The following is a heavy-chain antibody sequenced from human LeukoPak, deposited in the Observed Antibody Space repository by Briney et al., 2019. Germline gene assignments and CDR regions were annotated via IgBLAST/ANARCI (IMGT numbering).Heavy chain of an antibody. Sequence: PGGSLRLSCAASGFTFSSYEMNWVRQAPGKGLEWVSYISSSGSTIYYADSVKGRFTISRDNAKNSLYLQLNSLRAEDTAVYYCARDPYSGSYSDYYYYMDVWGKGTTVTVSS. CDR1: GFTFSSYE. D-gene: IGHD1-26*01. CDR2: ISSSGSTI. V-gene: IGHV3-48*03. CDR3: ARDPYSGSYSDYYYYMDV. J-gene: IGHJ6*03.